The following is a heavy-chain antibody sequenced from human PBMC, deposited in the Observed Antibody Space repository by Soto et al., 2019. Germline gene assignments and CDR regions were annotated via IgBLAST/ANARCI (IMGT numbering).Heavy chain of an antibody. CDR3: AKFPRYCSSTSCYYYYYGMDV. CDR2: ISSSSSSI. D-gene: IGHD2-2*01. CDR1: GFTFSDYY. V-gene: IGHV3-11*01. J-gene: IGHJ6*02. Sequence: PGGSPRLSCAASGFTFSDYYMSWIRQTPGKGLEWISYISSSSSSIYYADSVRGRFTISRDNAKNSLFLQMNTLRAEDTAVYYCAKFPRYCSSTSCYYYYYGMDVWGQGTTVTVSS.